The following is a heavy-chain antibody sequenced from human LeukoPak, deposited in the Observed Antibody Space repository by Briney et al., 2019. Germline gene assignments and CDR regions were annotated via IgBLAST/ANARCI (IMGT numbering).Heavy chain of an antibody. Sequence: PSETLSLTCTVPGDSICSYFWSWIRQRPGKGLEWCGQMHNRVHTNYTPSVKSRITISGDTSKNQFSLTLTSVTAAETAIYYCAETIKRDYGDTNLHYWGRGTLVSVSS. CDR3: AETIKRDYGDTNLHY. J-gene: IGHJ4*02. CDR1: GDSICSYF. D-gene: IGHD4/OR15-4a*01. CDR2: MHNRVHT. V-gene: IGHV4-59*01.